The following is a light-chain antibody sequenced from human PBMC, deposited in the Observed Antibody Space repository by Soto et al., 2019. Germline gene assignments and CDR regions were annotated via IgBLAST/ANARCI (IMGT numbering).Light chain of an antibody. CDR1: QTVTSN. J-gene: IGKJ4*01. CDR3: QQYNNWPFT. CDR2: GAS. V-gene: IGKV3-15*01. Sequence: EIVMTQSPATLSVSPGERVTLSCRASQTVTSNLAWYQQKPGPAPRLLIYGASTRATAIPARFSGSGSGTEFTHTVSSLQSEDFAVYYCQQYNNWPFTFGGGTKVEIK.